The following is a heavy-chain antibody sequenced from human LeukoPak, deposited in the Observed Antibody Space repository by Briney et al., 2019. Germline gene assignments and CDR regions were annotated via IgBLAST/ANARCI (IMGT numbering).Heavy chain of an antibody. Sequence: GGSLRLSCAASGFTFGSYSMNWVRQAPGKGLEWVSSISSSSSYIYYADSVKGRFTISRDNAKNSLYLQMNSLRAEDTAVYYCARDVVPAALTNWFDPWGQGTLVTVSS. CDR1: GFTFGSYS. V-gene: IGHV3-21*01. D-gene: IGHD2-2*01. CDR2: ISSSSSYI. J-gene: IGHJ5*02. CDR3: ARDVVPAALTNWFDP.